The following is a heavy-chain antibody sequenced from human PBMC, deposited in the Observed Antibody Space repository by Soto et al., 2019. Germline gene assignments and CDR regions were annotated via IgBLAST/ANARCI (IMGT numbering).Heavy chain of an antibody. V-gene: IGHV4-31*03. D-gene: IGHD2-15*01. CDR3: ARTKCSGGSCYSWSLDY. CDR1: GGSITTGGYY. Sequence: SETLSLTCTVSGGSITTGGYYWSWIRQLPGKGLEWIGHRYYSESTYCNPSLKSRVSISLDTSKNQFSLKPSFVTAADTAMYYCARTKCSGGSCYSWSLDYWGEGTPVTV. J-gene: IGHJ4*02. CDR2: RYYSEST.